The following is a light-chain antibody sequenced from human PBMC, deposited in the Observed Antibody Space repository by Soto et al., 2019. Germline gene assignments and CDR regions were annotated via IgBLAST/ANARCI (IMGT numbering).Light chain of an antibody. Sequence: DIQMTQSPSSVSASVGDRVTITCRASQGISSWLAWYEQKQGRAPKFLIYAASSLPSGVPSRFSGSGPGTDFPLTISSLQPEDFATYYFQPANSFPWTFGQGTKVEIK. CDR2: AAS. J-gene: IGKJ1*01. V-gene: IGKV1-12*01. CDR3: QPANSFPWT. CDR1: QGISSW.